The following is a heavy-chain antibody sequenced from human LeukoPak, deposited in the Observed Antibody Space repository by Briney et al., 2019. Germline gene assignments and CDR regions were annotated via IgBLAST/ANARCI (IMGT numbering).Heavy chain of an antibody. D-gene: IGHD1-26*01. J-gene: IGHJ4*02. V-gene: IGHV1-2*02. Sequence: ASVKVSCTASGYTFTGYYMHWVRQAPGQGLEWMGWINPNSGGTNYAQKFQGRVTMTRDTSISTAYMELSRLRSDDTAVYYCARALYSGSYYGVWGQGTLVTVSS. CDR1: GYTFTGYY. CDR2: INPNSGGT. CDR3: ARALYSGSYYGV.